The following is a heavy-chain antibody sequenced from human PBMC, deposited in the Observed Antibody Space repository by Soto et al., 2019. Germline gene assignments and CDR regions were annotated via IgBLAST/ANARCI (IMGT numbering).Heavy chain of an antibody. D-gene: IGHD3-3*01. V-gene: IGHV3-7*01. Sequence: GGSLRLSCAASGFTFSSYWMSWVRQAPGKGLEWVANIKQDGSEKYYVDSVKGRFTISRDNAKNSLYLQMNSLRVEDTAVYYCARVVRRSYDFWSGYGSQNYYGMDVWGQGTTVTVSS. J-gene: IGHJ6*02. CDR3: ARVVRRSYDFWSGYGSQNYYGMDV. CDR1: GFTFSSYW. CDR2: IKQDGSEK.